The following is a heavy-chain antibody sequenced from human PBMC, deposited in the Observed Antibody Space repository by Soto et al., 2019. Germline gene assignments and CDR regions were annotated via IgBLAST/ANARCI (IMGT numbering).Heavy chain of an antibody. CDR2: IIPIFGTA. CDR3: ARDPEYYYGMDV. Sequence: QVQLVQSGAEVKKPGSSVKVSCKASGGTFSSYAISWVRQAPGQGLEWMGGIIPIFGTANYAQKFQGRVTITADESTSTAYMELSSLRAEDTAVDYCARDPEYYYGMDVWGQGTTVTVSS. J-gene: IGHJ6*02. CDR1: GGTFSSYA. V-gene: IGHV1-69*01.